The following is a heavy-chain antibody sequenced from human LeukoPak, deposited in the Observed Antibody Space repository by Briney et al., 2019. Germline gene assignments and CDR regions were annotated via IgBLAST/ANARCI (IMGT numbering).Heavy chain of an antibody. CDR2: INQDGSQK. D-gene: IGHD2-21*01. V-gene: IGHV3-7*04. Sequence: GGSLRLSCAASGFTFSTYWMTWVRQAPGKGLEWVANINQDGSQKYYVDSVTGRFTISRDNAKNSLYLQMSGLRAEDTAVYYCAKDPSILWWGSQFDPWGQGTLVTVSS. CDR1: GFTFSTYW. J-gene: IGHJ5*02. CDR3: AKDPSILWWGSQFDP.